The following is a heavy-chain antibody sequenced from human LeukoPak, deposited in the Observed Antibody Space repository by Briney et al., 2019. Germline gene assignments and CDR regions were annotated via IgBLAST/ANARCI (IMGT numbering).Heavy chain of an antibody. Sequence: ASVKVSCKASGGTFSSYAISWVRQAPGQGLEWMGGIIPIFGTANYAQKLQGRVTMTTDTSTSTAYMELRSLRSDDTAVYYRAREQDSRLIAVAGTGFDYWGQGTLVTVSS. CDR3: AREQDSRLIAVAGTGFDY. CDR2: IIPIFGTA. CDR1: GGTFSSYA. D-gene: IGHD6-19*01. V-gene: IGHV1-69*05. J-gene: IGHJ4*02.